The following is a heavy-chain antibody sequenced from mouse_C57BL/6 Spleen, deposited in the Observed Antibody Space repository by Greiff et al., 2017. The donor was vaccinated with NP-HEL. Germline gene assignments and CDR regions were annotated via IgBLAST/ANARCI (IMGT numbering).Heavy chain of an antibody. CDR2: IDPSDSET. CDR1: GYTFTSYW. Sequence: QVQLQQPGAELVRPGSSVKLSCKASGYTFTSYWMHWVKQRPIQGLEWIGNIDPSDSETHYNQKFKDKATLTVDKSSSTAYMQLSSLTSEDSAVYYCARVYYSNYYFDYWGQGTTLTVSS. J-gene: IGHJ2*01. CDR3: ARVYYSNYYFDY. V-gene: IGHV1-52*01. D-gene: IGHD2-5*01.